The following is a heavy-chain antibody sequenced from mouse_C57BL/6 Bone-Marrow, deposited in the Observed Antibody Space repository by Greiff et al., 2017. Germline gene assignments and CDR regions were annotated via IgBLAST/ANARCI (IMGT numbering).Heavy chain of an antibody. Sequence: VQLQQPGAELVRPGSSVKLSCKASGYTFTSYWMDWVKQRPGQGLEWIGNIYPSDSETHYNQKFKDKATLTVDKSSSTAYMQLSSLTSEDSAVYYCAREGNYYGSSPDYWGQGTTLTVSS. V-gene: IGHV1-61*01. J-gene: IGHJ2*01. CDR1: GYTFTSYW. CDR2: IYPSDSET. CDR3: AREGNYYGSSPDY. D-gene: IGHD1-1*01.